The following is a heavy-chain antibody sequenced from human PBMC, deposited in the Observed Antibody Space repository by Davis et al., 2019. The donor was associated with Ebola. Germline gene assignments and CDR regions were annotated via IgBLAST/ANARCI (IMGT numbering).Heavy chain of an antibody. CDR1: GYTFSAYY. V-gene: IGHV1-46*01. D-gene: IGHD2/OR15-2a*01. CDR3: AADLFRTYYHYYGMDV. J-gene: IGHJ6*02. Sequence: AASVKVSCKASGYTFSAYYMHWVRQAPGQGLEWMGTIKPGDTGRNYAQKFQERVTITRDMSTRTAYMELSSLRSEDTAVYYCAADLFRTYYHYYGMDVWGQGTTVTVSS. CDR2: IKPGDTGR.